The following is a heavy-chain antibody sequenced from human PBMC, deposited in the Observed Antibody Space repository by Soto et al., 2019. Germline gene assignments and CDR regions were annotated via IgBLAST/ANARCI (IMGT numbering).Heavy chain of an antibody. V-gene: IGHV4-59*01. J-gene: IGHJ2*01. CDR2: IYYRGST. D-gene: IGHD7-27*01. CDR3: ARNKLMGLTFDL. CDR1: GGSISNYY. Sequence: QVQLQESGPGLVKPSETLSLTCTVSGGSISNYYWSWIRQPPGKGLEWIGYIYYRGSTNYNPSLNSRVTISVDTSKNQFSLNLRSVTAADTAVYYCARNKLMGLTFDLWGRGTLVTVSS.